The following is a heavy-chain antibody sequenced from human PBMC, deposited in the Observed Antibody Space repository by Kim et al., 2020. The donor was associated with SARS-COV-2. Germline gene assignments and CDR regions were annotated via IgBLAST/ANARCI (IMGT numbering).Heavy chain of an antibody. V-gene: IGHV2-5*02. Sequence: SGPTLVNPTPTLTLTCTFSGFSLSTSGVGVGWIRQPPGKALEWLALIYWDDDKRYSPSLKSRLTITKDTSKNQVVLTMTNMDPVDTATYYCAHRRLGYSSSWYDNWFDPWGQGTLVTVSS. J-gene: IGHJ5*02. CDR2: IYWDDDK. CDR1: GFSLSTSGVG. CDR3: AHRRLGYSSSWYDNWFDP. D-gene: IGHD6-13*01.